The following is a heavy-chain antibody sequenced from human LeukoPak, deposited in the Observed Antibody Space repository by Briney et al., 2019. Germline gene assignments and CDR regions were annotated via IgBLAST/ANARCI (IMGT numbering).Heavy chain of an antibody. CDR3: AXDLARGYSYGYNAFDI. V-gene: IGHV1-18*01. CDR1: GYTFSSYG. D-gene: IGHD5-18*01. CDR2: ITAGNGNT. Sequence: ASVKVSCKASGYTFSSYGIGWVRQAPRQGLEWMGWITAGNGNTNYAQKVQGRVTMTTDTSTSTAYLELRSLRSDDTALYFCAXDLARGYSYGYNAFDIWGQGTMVTVSS. J-gene: IGHJ3*02.